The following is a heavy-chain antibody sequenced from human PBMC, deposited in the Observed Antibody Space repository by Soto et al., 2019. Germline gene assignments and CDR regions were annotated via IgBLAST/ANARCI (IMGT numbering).Heavy chain of an antibody. CDR1: DHTFTYYG. Sequence: QFQLRQSGGEVKKPGASVKVSCNSSDHTFTYYGINWVRRAPGQGLEWMGGISGYNGNTKYAQKFQDRVTMSADTSTRTAYMEMRSLTSNDTAVYFCAATGGHYFGLDVWGQGTTVTVSS. J-gene: IGHJ6*02. V-gene: IGHV1-18*01. CDR3: AATGGHYFGLDV. CDR2: ISGYNGNT. D-gene: IGHD2-8*02.